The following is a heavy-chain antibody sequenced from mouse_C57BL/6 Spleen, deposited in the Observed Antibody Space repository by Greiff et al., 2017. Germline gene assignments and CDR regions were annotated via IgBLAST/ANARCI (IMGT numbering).Heavy chain of an antibody. V-gene: IGHV1-15*01. Sequence: VQLQQSGAELVRPGASVTLSCKASGYTFTDYEMHWVKQTPVHGLEWIGAIDPETGGTAYNQKFKGKAILTADKSSSTAYMELRSLTSEDSAVYYCTRGALPYDYGNFDYWGQGTTLTVSS. J-gene: IGHJ2*01. D-gene: IGHD1-1*01. CDR2: IDPETGGT. CDR3: TRGALPYDYGNFDY. CDR1: GYTFTDYE.